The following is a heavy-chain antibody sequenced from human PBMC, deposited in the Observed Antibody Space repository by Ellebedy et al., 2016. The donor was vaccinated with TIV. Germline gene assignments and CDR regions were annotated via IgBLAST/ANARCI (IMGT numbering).Heavy chain of an antibody. V-gene: IGHV1-2*02. CDR2: INPNSGGT. CDR1: GYTFTDYY. Sequence: AASVKVSCKASGYTFTDYYMHWVRQAPGQGLEWMGWINPNSGGTNYAQKFQGRVTVTRDTSISTVYMELSRLRSDDTAVYYCVSVGATAGVDSWGQGTLVTVSS. CDR3: VSVGATAGVDS. J-gene: IGHJ4*02. D-gene: IGHD1-26*01.